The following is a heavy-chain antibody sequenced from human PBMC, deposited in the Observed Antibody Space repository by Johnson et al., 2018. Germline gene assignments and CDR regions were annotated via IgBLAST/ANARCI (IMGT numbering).Heavy chain of an antibody. D-gene: IGHD5-18*01. CDR2: IYYSGST. V-gene: IGHV4-59*01. Sequence: QVQLQESGPGLVKPSETLSLTCTVSGGSISSYYWSWIRQPPGKGLEWIGYIYYSGSTNYNPSLKSRVTISVGTSKNQFSLKRSSVTAADTAVYYCARVRYSYGYDYYYGMDVWGQGTTVTVSS. CDR1: GGSISSYY. CDR3: ARVRYSYGYDYYYGMDV. J-gene: IGHJ6*02.